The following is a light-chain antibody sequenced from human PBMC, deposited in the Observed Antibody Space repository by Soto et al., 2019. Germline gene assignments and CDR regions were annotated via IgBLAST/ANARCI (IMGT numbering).Light chain of an antibody. V-gene: IGKV1-9*01. J-gene: IGKJ1*01. Sequence: DIQLTQSPSFLSASVGDRVTITCRASQDINTYLAWYQQKLGKAPKLLIYAASTLQSAVPSRFSGGGSGTDFTLTISSLQPEDFATYYCQQLNSYPRTFGPGTKVEF. CDR1: QDINTY. CDR2: AAS. CDR3: QQLNSYPRT.